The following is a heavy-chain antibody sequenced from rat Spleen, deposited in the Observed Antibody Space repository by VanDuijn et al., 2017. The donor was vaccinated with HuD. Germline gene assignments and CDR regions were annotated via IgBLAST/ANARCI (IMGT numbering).Heavy chain of an antibody. CDR2: ITSAGDTT. CDR1: EFTFNNYW. J-gene: IGHJ2*01. V-gene: IGHV5-31*01. Sequence: EVQLVESGGGLVQPGRSLKLSCVASEFTFNNYWMAWIRQAPGKGLEWIASITSAGDTTYYPDSVKGRFTISRENAYSTLYLQMNSLRSEDTGTYYCTRENWKPDYWGQGVMVTVSS. CDR3: TRENWKPDY. D-gene: IGHD4-2*01.